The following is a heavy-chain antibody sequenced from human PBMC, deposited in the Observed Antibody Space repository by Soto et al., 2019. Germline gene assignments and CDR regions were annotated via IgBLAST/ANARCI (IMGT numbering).Heavy chain of an antibody. D-gene: IGHD1-1*01. Sequence: QVPLQQWGAGLLKPSETLSLTCAVYGGFVSSGSYYWSWIRQPPGKGLEWIGEMSHSGGTHFNPSLKSRVTISVDTSKNHFSLKMSSVTAADTALYYCARVERGTATTVVDAFDIWGPGTMVTVSS. J-gene: IGHJ3*02. CDR2: MSHSGGT. V-gene: IGHV4-34*01. CDR3: ARVERGTATTVVDAFDI. CDR1: GGFVSSGSYY.